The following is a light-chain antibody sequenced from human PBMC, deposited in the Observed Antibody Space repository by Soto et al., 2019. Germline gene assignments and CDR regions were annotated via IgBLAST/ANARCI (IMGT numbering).Light chain of an antibody. CDR1: SGDIGSYNR. CDR3: FSYAGSTYV. CDR2: EVT. Sequence: QSVLTQPASVSGSPGQSITISCTGTSGDIGSYNRVSWYQQHPGKAPKLIIYEVTDRPSGVSNRFSGSKSGNTASLTISGLQAEDEAEYYCFSYAGSTYVFGTGTKVTVL. V-gene: IGLV2-23*02. J-gene: IGLJ1*01.